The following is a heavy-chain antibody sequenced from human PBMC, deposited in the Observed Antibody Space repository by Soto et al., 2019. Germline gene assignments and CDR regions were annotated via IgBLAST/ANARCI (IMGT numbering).Heavy chain of an antibody. CDR3: ARDLPLKAARPDAFDS. J-gene: IGHJ3*02. D-gene: IGHD6-6*01. V-gene: IGHV6-1*01. Sequence: SQTLSLTCAISGDSVSSNCAAWNWIRQSPSRGLEWLGRTYYRSKWYNDYAVSVKSRITINPDTSKNQFSLQLNSVTPEDTAVYYCARDLPLKAARPDAFDSWGQGTMVTVSS. CDR2: TYYRSKWYN. CDR1: GDSVSSNCAA.